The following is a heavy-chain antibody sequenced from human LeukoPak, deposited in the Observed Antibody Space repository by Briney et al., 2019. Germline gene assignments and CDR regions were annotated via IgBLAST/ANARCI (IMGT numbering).Heavy chain of an antibody. J-gene: IGHJ4*02. CDR3: AIRYRTNGVCYRDY. D-gene: IGHD2-8*01. Sequence: PSETLSLTCAVYGGSFSGYYWSWIRQPPGKGLEWIGEINHSGSTNYNPSLKSRVTISVDTSKNQFSLKLSSVTAADTAVYYCAIRYRTNGVCYRDYWGQGTLVTVSS. CDR2: INHSGST. CDR1: GGSFSGYY. V-gene: IGHV4-34*01.